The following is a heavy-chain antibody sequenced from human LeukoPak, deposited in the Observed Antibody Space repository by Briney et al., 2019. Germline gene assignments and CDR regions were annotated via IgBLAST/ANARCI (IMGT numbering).Heavy chain of an antibody. Sequence: SETLSLICTVSGGSISSYYWSWIRQPPGKGLEWIGYIYYSGSTNYNPSLRSRVTISVDTSKNQFSLKLSSVTAADTAVYYCARGRRQQLVGDYYYYYGMDVWGQGTTVTVSS. J-gene: IGHJ6*02. D-gene: IGHD6-13*01. CDR2: IYYSGST. V-gene: IGHV4-59*12. CDR1: GGSISSYY. CDR3: ARGRRQQLVGDYYYYYGMDV.